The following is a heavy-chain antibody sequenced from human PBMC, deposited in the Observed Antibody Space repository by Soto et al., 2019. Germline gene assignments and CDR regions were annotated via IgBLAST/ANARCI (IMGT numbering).Heavy chain of an antibody. D-gene: IGHD1-1*01. CDR1: GGSVSSGSYY. CDR2: IYYSGST. V-gene: IGHV4-61*01. Sequence: PSETLSLTCTVSGGSVSSGSYYWSWIRQPPGKGLEWIGYIYYSGSTNYNPSLKSRVTISVDTSTNQFSLKMSSVTAADTAVYYCARYSPNWNDHYYFDYWGQGTLVTVSS. J-gene: IGHJ4*02. CDR3: ARYSPNWNDHYYFDY.